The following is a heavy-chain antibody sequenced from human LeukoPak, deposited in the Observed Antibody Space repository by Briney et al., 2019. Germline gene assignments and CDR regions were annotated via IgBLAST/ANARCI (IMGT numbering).Heavy chain of an antibody. Sequence: GESLRLSCTASGFAFGDFAMNWVRQAPGKGLEWVGFIKTKLYGGTTEYAASVKGRFTISRDDSKAIAYLQMNSLKTEDTAVYYCTRDHRDDWNPGYYFDYWGQGTLVTVSS. J-gene: IGHJ4*02. D-gene: IGHD1-1*01. CDR2: IKTKLYGGTT. V-gene: IGHV3-49*04. CDR1: GFAFGDFA. CDR3: TRDHRDDWNPGYYFDY.